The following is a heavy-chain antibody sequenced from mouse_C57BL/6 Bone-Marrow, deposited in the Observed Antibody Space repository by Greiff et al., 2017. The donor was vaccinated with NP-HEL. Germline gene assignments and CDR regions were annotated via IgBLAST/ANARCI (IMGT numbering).Heavy chain of an antibody. CDR1: GYAFSSYW. CDR2: IYPGDGDT. V-gene: IGHV1-80*01. J-gene: IGHJ1*03. Sequence: VQLQQSGAELVKPGASVKISCKASGYAFSSYWMNWVKQRPGKGLEWIGQIYPGDGDTNYNGKFKGKATLTADKSSSTAYMQLSSLNSEDSAVYFGARSGTTVVENWYFDVWGTGTTVTVSS. CDR3: ARSGTTVVENWYFDV. D-gene: IGHD1-1*01.